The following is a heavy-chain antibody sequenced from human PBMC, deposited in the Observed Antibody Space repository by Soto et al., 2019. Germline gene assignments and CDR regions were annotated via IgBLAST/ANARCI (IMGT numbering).Heavy chain of an antibody. CDR3: AKARRLRTTVGSWFDP. CDR1: GYTFTGYY. Sequence: RASVKVSCKASGYTFTGYYMHWVRQAPGQGLEWMGWINPNSGGTNYAQKFQGRVTMTRDTSISTAYMELSRLRSDNTAVYYCAKARRLRTTVGSWFDPWGHGTLVTVSS. D-gene: IGHD4-17*01. J-gene: IGHJ5*02. V-gene: IGHV1-2*02. CDR2: INPNSGGT.